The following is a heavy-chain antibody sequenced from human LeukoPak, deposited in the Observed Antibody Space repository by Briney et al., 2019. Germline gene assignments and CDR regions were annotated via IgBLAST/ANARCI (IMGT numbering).Heavy chain of an antibody. D-gene: IGHD1-14*01. CDR2: ISSSSTYI. Sequence: GGSLRLSCAASGFTFSSYSMNWVRQAPGKGLEWVASISSSSTYIYYADSVKGRFTISRDNAKNSLYLQMNSLRAEDTAVYYCARDPVGTKWFDPWGQGTLVTVSS. CDR1: GFTFSSYS. CDR3: ARDPVGTKWFDP. V-gene: IGHV3-21*04. J-gene: IGHJ5*02.